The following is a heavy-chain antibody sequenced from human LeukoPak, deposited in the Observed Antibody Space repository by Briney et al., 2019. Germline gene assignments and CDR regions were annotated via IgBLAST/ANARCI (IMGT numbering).Heavy chain of an antibody. D-gene: IGHD3-22*01. J-gene: IGHJ3*02. CDR2: VGHSGSA. V-gene: IGHV4-34*01. CDR1: GGSFSAFF. Sequence: ETLSLTCAVSGGSFSAFFWRWIRQPPGKGLEWIGDVGHSGSADYNPSLKSRVTVSADPSKTQFSLKLTSVTAADTAVYYCATRGDYSDTSGNSYDALDIWGQGTMVTVSS. CDR3: ATRGDYSDTSGNSYDALDI.